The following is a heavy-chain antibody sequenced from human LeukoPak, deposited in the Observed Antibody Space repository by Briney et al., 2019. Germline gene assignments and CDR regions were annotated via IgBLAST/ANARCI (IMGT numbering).Heavy chain of an antibody. D-gene: IGHD3-16*02. CDR1: GFTFSTYA. J-gene: IGHJ4*02. CDR3: AKGSLRLGELSSWTLDY. Sequence: GGSLRLSCAASGFTFSTYAMSWVRQAPGKGLEWVSSISGSGSSTSYADSVKGLFTISRDNSKNTLDLQMNSLRAEDTAIYYCAKGSLRLGELSSWTLDYWGQGTLVTVTS. V-gene: IGHV3-23*01. CDR2: ISGSGSST.